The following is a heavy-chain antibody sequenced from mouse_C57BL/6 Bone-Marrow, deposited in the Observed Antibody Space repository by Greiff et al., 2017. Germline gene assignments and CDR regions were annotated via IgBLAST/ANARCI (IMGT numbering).Heavy chain of an antibody. Sequence: EVQLMESGGGLVQPGGSLSFSCAASGFTFTDYYMSWVRQPPGKALEWLGFIRNKANGYTTEYSASVKGQFTISRDNFQSILYLQMNALRAEDSATYYCASYRANYGSSCVDWYFDVWGTGTTVTVSS. CDR2: IRNKANGYTT. J-gene: IGHJ1*03. V-gene: IGHV7-3*01. D-gene: IGHD1-1*01. CDR3: ASYRANYGSSCVDWYFDV. CDR1: GFTFTDYY.